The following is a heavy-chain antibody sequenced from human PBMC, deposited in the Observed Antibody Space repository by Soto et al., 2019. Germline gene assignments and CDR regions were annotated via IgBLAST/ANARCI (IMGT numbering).Heavy chain of an antibody. Sequence: GGSLRLSCAASGFTFSSYGMHWVRQAPGKGLEWVAVISYDGSNKYYADSVKGRFTISRDNSKNTLYLQMNSLRAEDTAVYYCAKVHADYGDYGRIDYWGQGTLVTVSS. CDR1: GFTFSSYG. J-gene: IGHJ4*02. D-gene: IGHD4-17*01. CDR3: AKVHADYGDYGRIDY. V-gene: IGHV3-30*18. CDR2: ISYDGSNK.